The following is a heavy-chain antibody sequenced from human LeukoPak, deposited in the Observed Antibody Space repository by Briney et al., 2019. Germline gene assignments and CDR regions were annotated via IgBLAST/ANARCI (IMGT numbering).Heavy chain of an antibody. CDR1: GFSFSTYW. Sequence: RGSLRDSRAASGFSFSTYWLHWVRQAPGKGLVWVSRINSDGSSTSYADSVKGRFTISRDNAKNTLSLQMNSLRAEDTAVYHCATYDSPHNWGQGTLVTVSS. CDR2: INSDGSST. J-gene: IGHJ1*01. D-gene: IGHD5-12*01. CDR3: ATYDSPHN. V-gene: IGHV3-74*01.